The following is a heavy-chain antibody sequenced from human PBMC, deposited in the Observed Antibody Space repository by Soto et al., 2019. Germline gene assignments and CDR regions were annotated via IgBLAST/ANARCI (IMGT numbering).Heavy chain of an antibody. J-gene: IGHJ6*02. D-gene: IGHD6-6*01. CDR1: GFIFNNYA. CDR3: AKGIATRPRYYYAMDI. CDR2: ISASGDTT. Sequence: EVHLLESGGGLVQPGGSLRLSCAASGFIFNNYAMNWVRQAPGRGLEWVSVISASGDTTYFADSVKGRCTISRDNSKNTLYLQMNSLRAEDTAVYYCAKGIATRPRYYYAMDIWGRGTTVTVSS. V-gene: IGHV3-23*01.